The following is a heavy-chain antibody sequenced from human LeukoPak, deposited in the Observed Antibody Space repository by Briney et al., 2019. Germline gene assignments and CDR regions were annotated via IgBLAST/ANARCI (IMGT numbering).Heavy chain of an antibody. CDR2: ISSSGSTI. CDR1: GFTFSDYY. CDR3: ARGEWELRGNDFDY. D-gene: IGHD1-26*01. Sequence: GGSLLLSCAASGFTFSDYYMSWIRQAPGKGLEWVSYISSSGSTIYYEDSVKGRFTISRDNAKNSLYLQMNSLRAEDTAVYYCARGEWELRGNDFDYWGQGTLVTVTS. V-gene: IGHV3-11*01. J-gene: IGHJ4*02.